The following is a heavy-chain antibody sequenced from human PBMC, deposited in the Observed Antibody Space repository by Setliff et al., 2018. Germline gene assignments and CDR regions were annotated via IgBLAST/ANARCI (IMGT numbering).Heavy chain of an antibody. V-gene: IGHV1-8*01. J-gene: IGHJ5*02. CDR2: MNAHSGNS. Sequence: ASVKVSCKASGYSFSDYDINWVRQAPGQGLEWMGWMNAHSGNSGCAQKSQGRVTMTRDTSISTAYMELNSLQYEDTAVYYCARGKWFRLDKSAWSNWFDPWGQGTLVTVSS. CDR1: GYSFSDYD. D-gene: IGHD5-12*01. CDR3: ARGKWFRLDKSAWSNWFDP.